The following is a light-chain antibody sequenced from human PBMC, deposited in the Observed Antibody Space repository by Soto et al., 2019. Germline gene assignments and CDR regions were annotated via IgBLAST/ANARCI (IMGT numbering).Light chain of an antibody. CDR1: QNVSSN. CDR2: GAS. CDR3: QQYNNWPPWT. J-gene: IGKJ1*01. V-gene: IGKV3-15*01. Sequence: EIVMTQSPATLSVSPGERAALSCRASQNVSSNLAWYQQKPGQAPRLLIYGASTRATGIPARFTGSGSGTEYTLTISSLQSEDSAVYYCQQYNNWPPWTFGQGTKVEI.